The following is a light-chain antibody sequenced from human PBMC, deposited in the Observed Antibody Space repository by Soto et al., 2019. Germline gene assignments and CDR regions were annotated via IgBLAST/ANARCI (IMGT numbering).Light chain of an antibody. Sequence: DIEMTQSPSTLSATVGDRVTITCRASQSISYWLAWYPQKTGSAPNLLIYDVSSLERGVPSRFSGSGSGTEFTLTIYRLQPDDFATYYCQQYNSYPQTFGQGTKVEIK. V-gene: IGKV1-5*01. CDR3: QQYNSYPQT. J-gene: IGKJ1*01. CDR2: DVS. CDR1: QSISYW.